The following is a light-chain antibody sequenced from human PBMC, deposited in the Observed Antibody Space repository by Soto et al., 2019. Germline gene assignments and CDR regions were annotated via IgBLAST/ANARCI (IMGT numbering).Light chain of an antibody. Sequence: QSALTQPPSASGFSGQSVTISCTGTSSDVGGFNFVSWYQQHPGKPPKLMIYEVSKRPSGVPDRFSASKSGNTASLTVSGLQAEDEADYYCCSYADYGTWVFGGGTKLTVL. CDR2: EVS. CDR1: SSDVGGFNF. CDR3: CSYADYGTWV. J-gene: IGLJ3*02. V-gene: IGLV2-8*01.